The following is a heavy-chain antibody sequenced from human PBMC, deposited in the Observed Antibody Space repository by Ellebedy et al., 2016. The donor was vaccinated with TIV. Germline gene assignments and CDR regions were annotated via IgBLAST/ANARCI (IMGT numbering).Heavy chain of an antibody. D-gene: IGHD3-10*01. CDR1: GFTFSSYG. CDR3: AGLWFGDSPRDNSDY. J-gene: IGHJ4*02. V-gene: IGHV3-30*02. CDR2: IRYDGSNK. Sequence: GESLKISCAASGFTFSSYGMPLVRQAPGQGLEGVTYIRYDGSNKYYADSVKGRFTISRDNSKNTLFLEMNSLRDEDTAINYCAGLWFGDSPRDNSDYWGRGTLVTVSS.